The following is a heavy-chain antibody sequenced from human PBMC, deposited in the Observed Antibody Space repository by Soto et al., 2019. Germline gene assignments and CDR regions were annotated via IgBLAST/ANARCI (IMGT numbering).Heavy chain of an antibody. Sequence: PSQTLSLTCAISGDSFSSNSAGWNWVRQTPSRGLEWLGRTCYKSKWYYNSAVSVKSRITINPDTSKNQFSLQLNSVTPEDTAVYYCSRGSWDDVSGHYYMDVWGKGTTVTVSS. J-gene: IGHJ6*03. CDR3: SRGSWDDVSGHYYMDV. V-gene: IGHV6-1*01. CDR2: TCYKSKWYY. CDR1: GDSFSSNSAG. D-gene: IGHD3-3*01.